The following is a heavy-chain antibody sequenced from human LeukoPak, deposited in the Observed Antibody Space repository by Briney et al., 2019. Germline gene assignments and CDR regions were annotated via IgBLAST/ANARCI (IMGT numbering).Heavy chain of an antibody. CDR1: GFTFRDYG. CDR3: AKYQLPTYYFDY. CDR2: IRSKAYGGTT. J-gene: IGHJ4*02. V-gene: IGHV3-49*03. D-gene: IGHD2-2*01. Sequence: GGSLRLSCTGSGFTFRDYGINWLRQAPGKGLEWVGFIRSKAYGGTTEYAASVKGRFTISRDDSKSVAHLQMNSLRAEDTAVYYCAKYQLPTYYFDYWGQGTLVTVSS.